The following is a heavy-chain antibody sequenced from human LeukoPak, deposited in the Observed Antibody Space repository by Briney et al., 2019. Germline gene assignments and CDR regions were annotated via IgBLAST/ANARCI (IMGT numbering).Heavy chain of an antibody. CDR2: IYNSGST. CDR1: GYSISSGYF. J-gene: IGHJ3*02. CDR3: ARSCRILDIVATIRARLGGNGFDI. V-gene: IGHV4-38-2*02. D-gene: IGHD5-12*01. Sequence: PSETLSLTCTVSGYSISSGYFWGWIRQTPGKGLEWVGSIYNSGSTYYNPSLKSRVTIAVETSKNQFSLKLSSVTAADKAVYYCARSCRILDIVATIRARLGGNGFDIWGQGTMVTVSS.